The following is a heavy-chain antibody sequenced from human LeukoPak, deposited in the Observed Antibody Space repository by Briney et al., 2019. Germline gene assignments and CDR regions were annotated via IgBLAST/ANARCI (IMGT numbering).Heavy chain of an antibody. CDR1: GGSISSYY. J-gene: IGHJ4*02. CDR3: AGHHPRNTVDF. V-gene: IGHV4-59*08. D-gene: IGHD2-8*02. Sequence: SETLSLTCTVSGGSISSYYWSWIRQPPGKGLEWIAYISDIGSINYNPSLKSRVTISLDTSKNQFSLKLSSVTAADMAVYYCAGHHPRNTVDFWGQGTLVTVSS. CDR2: ISDIGSI.